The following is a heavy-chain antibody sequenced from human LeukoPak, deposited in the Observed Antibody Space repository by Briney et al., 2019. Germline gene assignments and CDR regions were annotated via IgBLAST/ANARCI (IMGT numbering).Heavy chain of an antibody. D-gene: IGHD3-22*01. V-gene: IGHV3-21*01. CDR1: GFTFSSYS. Sequence: GGSLRLSCAASGFTFSSYSMNWVRQAPGKGLEWVSSISSSSYIYYADSVKGRFTISRDNAKNSLYLQMNSLRAEDTAVYYCAREGYYDSSGYYVFDYWGQGTLVTVSS. CDR3: AREGYYDSSGYYVFDY. CDR2: ISSSSYI. J-gene: IGHJ4*02.